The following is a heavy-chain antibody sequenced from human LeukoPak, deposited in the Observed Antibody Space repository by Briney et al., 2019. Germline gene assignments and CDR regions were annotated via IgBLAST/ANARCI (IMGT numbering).Heavy chain of an antibody. V-gene: IGHV3-53*01. CDR2: IYSGGSI. Sequence: PGGSLRLSCAASGFTVTVNYMNWVRQAPGKGLEWVSVIYSGGSIYHADSEKGRFTISRDNSKNTLYLQMDSLRAEDTAVYYCARDSVGAGYSDYWGQGTLVTVSS. J-gene: IGHJ4*02. CDR1: GFTVTVNY. D-gene: IGHD1-26*01. CDR3: ARDSVGAGYSDY.